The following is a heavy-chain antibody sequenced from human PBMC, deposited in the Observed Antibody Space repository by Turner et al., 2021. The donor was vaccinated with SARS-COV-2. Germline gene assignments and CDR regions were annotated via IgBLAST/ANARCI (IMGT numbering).Heavy chain of an antibody. CDR2: IIPIFGTA. CDR3: ARCTSYGDYGNYSDY. V-gene: IGHV1-69*06. CDR1: GGPFSSYA. Sequence: QVQLVQSGAGVKKPGSSVKVSCRAAGGPFSSYANSWVGQAPGQGLEWIGGIIPIFGTANYAQKFQGRVTITADKSTSTAYMELSSLRSEDTAVYYCARCTSYGDYGNYSDYWGQGTLVTVSS. J-gene: IGHJ4*02. D-gene: IGHD4-17*01.